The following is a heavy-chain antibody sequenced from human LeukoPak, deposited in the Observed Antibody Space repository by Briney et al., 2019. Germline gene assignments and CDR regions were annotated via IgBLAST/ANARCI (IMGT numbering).Heavy chain of an antibody. D-gene: IGHD1-26*01. CDR1: GGSISSSSYY. J-gene: IGHJ3*02. CDR3: AKDRARYSGSLNAFDI. V-gene: IGHV3-30*02. Sequence: PSETLSLTCTVSGGSISSSSYYWGWIRQPPGKGLEWVAFIRYDGSNKFYADSVKGRFTISRDNSKNTLYLQMNSLRAEDTAVFYCAKDRARYSGSLNAFDIWGQGTMVTVSS. CDR2: IRYDGSNK.